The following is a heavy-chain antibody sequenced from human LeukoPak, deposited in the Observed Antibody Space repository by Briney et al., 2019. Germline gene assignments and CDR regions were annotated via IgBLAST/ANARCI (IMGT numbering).Heavy chain of an antibody. Sequence: PSETLSLTCTISGASMNSYFWTWVRQPPGKGLEWIGYISYSGNTNYNPSLKNRVTMSVDTSKSQFSLNLSSVTAADTAVYYCARGRGNRSWFDPWGQGTLVSVSS. CDR3: ARGRGNRSWFDP. V-gene: IGHV4-59*12. D-gene: IGHD4-23*01. J-gene: IGHJ5*02. CDR1: GASMNSYF. CDR2: ISYSGNT.